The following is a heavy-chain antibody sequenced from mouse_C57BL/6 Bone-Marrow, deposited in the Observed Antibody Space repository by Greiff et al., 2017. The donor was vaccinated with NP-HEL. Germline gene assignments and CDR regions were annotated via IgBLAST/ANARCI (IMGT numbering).Heavy chain of an antibody. Sequence: VQLQQSGPELVKPGASVKISCKASGYTFTDYYMNWVKQSHGKSLEWIGDINPNNGGTSYNQKFKGKATLTVDKSSSTAYMELRSLTSEDSAVYYCARLDYDYDGYWYFDVWGTGTTVTVSS. CDR1: GYTFTDYY. J-gene: IGHJ1*03. V-gene: IGHV1-26*01. D-gene: IGHD2-4*01. CDR3: ARLDYDYDGYWYFDV. CDR2: INPNNGGT.